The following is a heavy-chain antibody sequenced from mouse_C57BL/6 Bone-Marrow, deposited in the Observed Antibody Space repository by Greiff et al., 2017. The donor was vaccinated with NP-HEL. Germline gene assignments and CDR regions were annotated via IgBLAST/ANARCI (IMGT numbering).Heavy chain of an antibody. CDR3: ARARYKYAMDY. D-gene: IGHD1-3*01. Sequence: QVQLQQPGAELVRPGTSVKLSCKASGYTFTSYWMHWVKQRPGQGLEWIGVIDPSDSYTNYNQKFKGKATLTVDTSSSTAYMQLSSLTSEDSAVYYCARARYKYAMDYWGQGTSVTVSA. CDR2: IDPSDSYT. V-gene: IGHV1-59*01. CDR1: GYTFTSYW. J-gene: IGHJ4*01.